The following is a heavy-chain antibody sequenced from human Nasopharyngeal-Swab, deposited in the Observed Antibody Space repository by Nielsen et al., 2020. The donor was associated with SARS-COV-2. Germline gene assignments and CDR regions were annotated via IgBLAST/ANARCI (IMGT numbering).Heavy chain of an antibody. Sequence: GESLKISCAASGFTFSDYYMSWIRQAPGKGLEWVSYISSSSSYTNYADSVKGRFTISRDNAKNSLYLQMNSLRAEDTAVYYCARGRTLNRDYYYYMDVWGKGTTVTVSS. J-gene: IGHJ6*03. V-gene: IGHV3-11*06. CDR1: GFTFSDYY. CDR2: ISSSSSYT. CDR3: ARGRTLNRDYYYYMDV.